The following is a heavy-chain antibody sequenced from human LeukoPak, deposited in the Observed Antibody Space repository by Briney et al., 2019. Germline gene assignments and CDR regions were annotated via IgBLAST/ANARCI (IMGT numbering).Heavy chain of an antibody. CDR3: AVNSTKYTFDI. CDR1: GGSSSTYY. CDR2: VYYSCIT. Sequence: PSETLSLTATVSGGSSSTYYWSWIRQSPGKGLQWSGSVYYSCITNYNPCLKSRVRISVDTSTKQFSLELSSVPDADMAVYYCAVNSTKYTFDIWGEGTRVTVSS. V-gene: IGHV4-59*08. D-gene: IGHD5/OR15-5a*01. J-gene: IGHJ3*02.